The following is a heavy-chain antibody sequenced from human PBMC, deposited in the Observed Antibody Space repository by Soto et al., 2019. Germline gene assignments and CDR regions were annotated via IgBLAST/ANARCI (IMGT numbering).Heavy chain of an antibody. V-gene: IGHV1-46*04. Sequence: QVQLVQSGAEVRKPGASVKVSCKASGYIFTSHYIHWVRQAPGQGLEWMGIINPTGGGTSYAQKLQGRVTMTRDTSRSTVYMELSSLRSEDTAVYYCARKSTLAYWGQGTLVTVSS. J-gene: IGHJ4*02. CDR3: ARKSTLAY. CDR1: GYIFTSHY. CDR2: INPTGGGT.